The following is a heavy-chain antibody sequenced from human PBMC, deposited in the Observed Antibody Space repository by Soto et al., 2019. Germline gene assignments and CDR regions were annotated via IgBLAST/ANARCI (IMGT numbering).Heavy chain of an antibody. J-gene: IGHJ4*02. CDR1: GFTFSDYY. V-gene: IGHV3-11*01. D-gene: IGHD2-2*01. Sequence: PGGSLRLSCAASGFTFSDYYMSWIRQAPGKGLEWVSYISSSGSTIYYADSVKGQFTISRDNAKNSLYLQMNSLRAEDTAVYYCARADHYCSSTSCYLQEFDYWGQGTLVTVSS. CDR3: ARADHYCSSTSCYLQEFDY. CDR2: ISSSGSTI.